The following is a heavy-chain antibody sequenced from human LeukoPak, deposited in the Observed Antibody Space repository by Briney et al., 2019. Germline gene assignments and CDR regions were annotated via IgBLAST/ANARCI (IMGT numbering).Heavy chain of an antibody. CDR1: GGSFSGYY. V-gene: IGHV4-34*01. CDR3: ARSGGVVLFRSYYFDY. CDR2: INHSGST. D-gene: IGHD3-3*01. J-gene: IGHJ4*02. Sequence: SETLSLTCAVYGGSFSGYYWSWIRQPPGKGLEWIREINHSGSTNYNPSLKSRVTISVDTSKNQFSLKLSSVTAADTAVYYCARSGGVVLFRSYYFDYWGQGTLVTVSS.